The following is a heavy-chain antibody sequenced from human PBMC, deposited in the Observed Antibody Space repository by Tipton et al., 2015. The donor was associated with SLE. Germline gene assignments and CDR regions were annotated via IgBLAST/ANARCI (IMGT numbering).Heavy chain of an antibody. J-gene: IGHJ4*02. D-gene: IGHD6-19*01. CDR3: ARAGGSGWPQHDY. CDR2: MHYSGAT. Sequence: TLSLTCTVSGVSISSPIYYWGWIRQTPGKGLEWIGSMHYSGATYNNPSSKSRVTISVDMSTNQISLRLTSVTAADTAVYYCARAGGSGWPQHDYWGQGTLVTVSS. CDR1: GVSISSPIYY. V-gene: IGHV4-39*07.